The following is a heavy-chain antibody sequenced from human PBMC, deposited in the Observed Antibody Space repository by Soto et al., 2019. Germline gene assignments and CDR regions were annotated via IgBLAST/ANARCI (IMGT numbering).Heavy chain of an antibody. CDR1: GGTFSSYA. D-gene: IGHD6-6*01. Sequence: QVQLVQSGAEVKKPGSSVKVSCRASGGTFSSYAVSWVRQAPGHGLEWMGVIIPLLNTPKYVQKFQGRVTITADASATTAYMELSSLRSEDTAVYYCARESSSPNYYYYGMDVWGPGTTVTSSS. CDR2: IIPLLNTP. CDR3: ARESSSPNYYYYGMDV. V-gene: IGHV1-69*01. J-gene: IGHJ6*02.